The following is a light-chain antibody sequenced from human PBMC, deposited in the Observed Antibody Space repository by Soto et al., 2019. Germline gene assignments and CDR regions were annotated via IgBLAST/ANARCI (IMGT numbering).Light chain of an antibody. J-gene: IGLJ2*01. CDR3: CSYAGGASVV. Sequence: QSVLTQPASVSGSPGQSITISCTGTCSDIGRYNLVSWYQQHPGKAPKLIIYEDIERPSGVSDRFSGSKSGNTASLTISGLQTEDEADYYCCSYAGGASVVFGGGTKLTVL. CDR2: EDI. V-gene: IGLV2-23*01. CDR1: CSDIGRYNL.